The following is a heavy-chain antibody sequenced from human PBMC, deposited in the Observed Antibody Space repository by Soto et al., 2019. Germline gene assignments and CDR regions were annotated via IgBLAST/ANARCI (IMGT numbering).Heavy chain of an antibody. V-gene: IGHV3-49*04. CDR1: GFTFGDYA. CDR2: IRSKAYGGTT. CDR3: TRQDYDSSGYYLYFDY. J-gene: IGHJ4*02. D-gene: IGHD3-22*01. Sequence: GGSLRLSCTASGFTFGDYAMSWVRQAPGKGLEWVGFIRSKAYGGTTEYAASVKGRFTISRDDSKSIAYLQMNSLKTEDTAVYYCTRQDYDSSGYYLYFDYWGQGTRVTVSS.